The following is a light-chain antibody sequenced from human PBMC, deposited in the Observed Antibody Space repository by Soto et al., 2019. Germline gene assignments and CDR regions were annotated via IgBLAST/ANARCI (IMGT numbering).Light chain of an antibody. CDR1: QSVGGY. CDR3: QQRSNWST. CDR2: DAS. J-gene: IGKJ5*01. V-gene: IGKV3-11*01. Sequence: EIVLTQSPATLSLSPGERATLSCRASQSVGGYLAWYQQRPGQAPRVLIYDASNRATGIPVRFSGSGSGTDFTLTISSLEPEDFAVYYCQQRSNWSTFGQGTRLEIK.